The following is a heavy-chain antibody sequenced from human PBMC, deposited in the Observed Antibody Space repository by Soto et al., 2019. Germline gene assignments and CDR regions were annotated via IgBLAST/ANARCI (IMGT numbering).Heavy chain of an antibody. D-gene: IGHD6-19*01. CDR3: ARDLFNSVAVAGHFDY. Sequence: GGSLRLSCAASGFTFSSYAMHWVRQAPGKGLEWVAVISYDGSNKYYADSVKGRFTISRDNSKNTLYLQMNSLRAEDTAVYYCARDLFNSVAVAGHFDYGGQGTLVTVSS. CDR2: ISYDGSNK. J-gene: IGHJ4*02. CDR1: GFTFSSYA. V-gene: IGHV3-30-3*01.